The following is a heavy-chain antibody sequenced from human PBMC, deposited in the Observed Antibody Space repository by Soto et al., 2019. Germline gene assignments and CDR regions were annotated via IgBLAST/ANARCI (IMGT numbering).Heavy chain of an antibody. D-gene: IGHD3-3*01. CDR3: ARDRGRITIFGVVEILDDYYGMDV. CDR1: GYTFTSYY. J-gene: IGHJ6*02. CDR2: IKPSGGST. V-gene: IGHV1-46*01. Sequence: ASVKVSCKASGYTFTSYYMHWVRQAPGQGLEWMGIIKPSGGSTSYAQKFQGRVNMTRDTSTSTVYMELSSLRSEDTAVYYCARDRGRITIFGVVEILDDYYGMDVWGQGTTVTVSS.